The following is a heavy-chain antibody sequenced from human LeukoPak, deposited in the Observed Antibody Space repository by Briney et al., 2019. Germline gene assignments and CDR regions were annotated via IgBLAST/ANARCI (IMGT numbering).Heavy chain of an antibody. D-gene: IGHD2-2*01. Sequence: ASVTVSFTSSGYTFTVYYMHWVRQAPGQGQEWGGGINTNDGGTNSAQKFQGRVTMTRDTSISTVYMELSSLTSDDTAVYFCAGICSSSGCHLDYWGQGTLVTVSS. CDR1: GYTFTVYY. J-gene: IGHJ4*02. V-gene: IGHV1-2*02. CDR2: INTNDGGT. CDR3: AGICSSSGCHLDY.